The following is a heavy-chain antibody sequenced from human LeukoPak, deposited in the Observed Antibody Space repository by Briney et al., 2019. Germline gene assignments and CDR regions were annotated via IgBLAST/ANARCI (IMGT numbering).Heavy chain of an antibody. J-gene: IGHJ5*02. Sequence: GGSLRLSCAVSGITLSNYGMSWVRQAPGKGLEWVAGISGSGGSTNYADSVKGRFSISRDNPKNTLYLQMNSLRIEDTAVYFCASGKGVYDFGWLDPWGQGTPVSVSS. V-gene: IGHV3-23*01. D-gene: IGHD3-3*01. CDR3: ASGKGVYDFGWLDP. CDR2: ISGSGGST. CDR1: GITLSNYG.